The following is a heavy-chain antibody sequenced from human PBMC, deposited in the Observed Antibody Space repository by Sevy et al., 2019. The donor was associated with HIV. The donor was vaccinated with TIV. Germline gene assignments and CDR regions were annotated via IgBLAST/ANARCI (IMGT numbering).Heavy chain of an antibody. Sequence: GGSLRLSCAASGFTFSSYSMNWVRQAPEKGLEWVSYVSSAGSTIYYEDSVKGRFTISRDNAMNSLYLQMNSLRAEDTAVYYCAREDHTSTWNWCDPWGRGTLVTVSS. CDR1: GFTFSSYS. J-gene: IGHJ5*02. CDR3: AREDHTSTWNWCDP. CDR2: VSSAGSTI. V-gene: IGHV3-48*01. D-gene: IGHD6-13*01.